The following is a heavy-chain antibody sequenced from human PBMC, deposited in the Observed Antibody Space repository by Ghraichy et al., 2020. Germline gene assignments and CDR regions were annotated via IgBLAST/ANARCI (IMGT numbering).Heavy chain of an antibody. Sequence: SETLSLTCTVSGGSISSYYWSWIRQPPGKGLEWIGYIYTSGSTNYNPSLKSRVTISVDTSKNQFSLKLSSVTAADTAVYYCARLNLQIPYYYYGMDVWGQRTTVTVSS. CDR2: IYTSGST. D-gene: IGHD1-1*01. CDR1: GGSISSYY. CDR3: ARLNLQIPYYYYGMDV. J-gene: IGHJ6*02. V-gene: IGHV4-4*09.